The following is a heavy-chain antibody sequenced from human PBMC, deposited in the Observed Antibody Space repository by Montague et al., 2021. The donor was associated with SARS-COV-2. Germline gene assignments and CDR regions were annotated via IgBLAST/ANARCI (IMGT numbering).Heavy chain of an antibody. CDR2: ITYDGSKK. D-gene: IGHD6-13*01. J-gene: IGHJ4*02. CDR3: AKEQYSSSWSDFDY. V-gene: IGHV3-30*04. CDR1: GFTFSTYP. Sequence: SLRLSCAASGFTFSTYPMHWVRQAPGKGLEWLVGITYDGSKKDYADSVKGRFTISRDNSENMLYLQMNSLRAEDTAVYYCAKEQYSSSWSDFDYWGQGTVVAVS.